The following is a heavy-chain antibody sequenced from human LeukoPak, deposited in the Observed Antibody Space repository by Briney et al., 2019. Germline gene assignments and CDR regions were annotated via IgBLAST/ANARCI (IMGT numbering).Heavy chain of an antibody. V-gene: IGHV4-38-2*01. J-gene: IGHJ4*02. D-gene: IGHD5-12*01. CDR1: GDSISSGYY. Sequence: SETLSLTCSVSGDSISSGYYWGWIRQPPGKGLEWIGSIHHSGSTYYNPSLKSRVTMSVDTSKNQFSLKLSSVTAADTAMYYCARHRYSGYLDDYWGQGTLVTVSS. CDR2: IHHSGST. CDR3: ARHRYSGYLDDY.